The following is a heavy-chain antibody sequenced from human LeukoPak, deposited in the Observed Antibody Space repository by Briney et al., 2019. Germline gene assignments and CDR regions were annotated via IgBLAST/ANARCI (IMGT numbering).Heavy chain of an antibody. Sequence: ESGPTLVKPTQTLTLTCTFSGFSLSTRGVGVGWIRQPPGKALEWLALIYWNDDKRYSPSLKSRLTITKDTSKNQVVLTMTNMDPVDTATYYCAHSTYYYDSSGYYLFDYWGQGTLVTVSS. CDR3: AHSTYYYDSSGYYLFDY. J-gene: IGHJ4*02. CDR2: IYWNDDK. V-gene: IGHV2-5*01. D-gene: IGHD3-22*01. CDR1: GFSLSTRGVG.